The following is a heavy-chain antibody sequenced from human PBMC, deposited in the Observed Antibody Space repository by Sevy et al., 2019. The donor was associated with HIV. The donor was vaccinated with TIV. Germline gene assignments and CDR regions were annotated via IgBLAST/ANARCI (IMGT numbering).Heavy chain of an antibody. Sequence: GGLRLSCAASGFTFSTYWMTWVRQAPGKGLEWVANIKQDGSDKYYVDSVKGRFTVSRDNGKNSLYLHMDSLRVGDTAVYFCARALADWGSFHYSSWGRGTLVTVSS. V-gene: IGHV3-7*01. D-gene: IGHD3-16*02. CDR3: ARALADWGSFHYSS. J-gene: IGHJ4*02. CDR2: IKQDGSDK. CDR1: GFTFSTYW.